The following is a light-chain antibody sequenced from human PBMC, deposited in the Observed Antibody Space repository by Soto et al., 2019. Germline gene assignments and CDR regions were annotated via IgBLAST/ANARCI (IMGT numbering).Light chain of an antibody. V-gene: IGLV2-14*01. J-gene: IGLJ1*01. CDR2: EVS. Sequence: QSALTQPASVSGSPGQSITISCTGTSNDVGGYNYVSWYQQQPGKAPKLIIYEVSDRPSGVSNRFSGSKSGNTASLTISGLHVEDGADYYCSSHSSTSPYVFGTGTKLTVL. CDR1: SNDVGGYNY. CDR3: SSHSSTSPYV.